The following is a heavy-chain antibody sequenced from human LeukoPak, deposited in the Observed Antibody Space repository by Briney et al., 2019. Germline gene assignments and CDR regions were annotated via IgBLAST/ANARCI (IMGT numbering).Heavy chain of an antibody. J-gene: IGHJ4*02. Sequence: GASVKVSCKASGYTFTNHDINWVRQASGQGLEWMGWMNPKSGNTGYLQKFQGRVTMTRDTSMSTAFMELNSLTSEDTAVYYCASRRNSYYYDSSGYSDWGQGTLVTVSS. CDR1: GYTFTNHD. CDR2: MNPKSGNT. CDR3: ASRRNSYYYDSSGYSD. D-gene: IGHD3-22*01. V-gene: IGHV1-8*01.